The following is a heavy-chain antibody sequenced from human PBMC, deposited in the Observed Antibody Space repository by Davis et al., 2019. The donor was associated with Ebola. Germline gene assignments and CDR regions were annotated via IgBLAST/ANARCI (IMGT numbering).Heavy chain of an antibody. CDR3: ARGPIVVDPPYYYYYGMDV. J-gene: IGHJ6*02. CDR1: GFTFSSYG. CDR2: ISSSSSTI. Sequence: GESLKISCAASGFTFSSYGMHWVRQAPGKALEWVSYISSSSSTIYYADSVKGRFTISRDNAKNSLYLQMNSLRDEDTAVYYCARGPIVVDPPYYYYYGMDVWGQGTTVTVSS. V-gene: IGHV3-48*02. D-gene: IGHD2-15*01.